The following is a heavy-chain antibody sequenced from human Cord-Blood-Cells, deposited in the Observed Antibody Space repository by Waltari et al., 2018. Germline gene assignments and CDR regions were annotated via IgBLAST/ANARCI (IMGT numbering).Heavy chain of an antibody. V-gene: IGHV2-5*01. CDR1: GFSLSTSGVG. CDR3: AHRRSYYGSGSYYNSYYYFDY. CDR2: IYWNDDK. J-gene: IGHJ4*02. D-gene: IGHD3-10*01. Sequence: QTTLKESGPTLVKPTQTLTLTCTFSGFSLSTSGVGVGWIRQPPGKALEWLALIYWNDDKRYSPSLKSRLTITKDTSKNQVVLTMTNMDPVDTATYYCAHRRSYYGSGSYYNSYYYFDYWGQGTLVTVSS.